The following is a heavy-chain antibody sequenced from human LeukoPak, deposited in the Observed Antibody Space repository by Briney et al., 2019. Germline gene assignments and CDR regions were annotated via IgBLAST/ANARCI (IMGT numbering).Heavy chain of an antibody. J-gene: IGHJ6*02. CDR3: ARMEYSSGWTDYNYYGMDV. D-gene: IGHD6-19*01. V-gene: IGHV1-18*01. CDR2: ISAYNGNS. Sequence: RASVTVSCKASGYTFTSYGITWVRQAPGQGLEWMGWISAYNGNSNYAQKFQGRVTMTTDTSTSTAYMELRSLRSDDTAVYYCARMEYSSGWTDYNYYGMDVWGQGTTVTVSS. CDR1: GYTFTSYG.